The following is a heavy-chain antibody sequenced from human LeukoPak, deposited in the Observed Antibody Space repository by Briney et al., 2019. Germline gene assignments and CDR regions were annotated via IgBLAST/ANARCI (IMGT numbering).Heavy chain of an antibody. J-gene: IGHJ4*02. V-gene: IGHV1-8*03. CDR2: MNPNSGNT. CDR3: AKNTALTGEFES. Sequence: GASVKVSCKASGYTFSDYYIHWVRQAPGQGLEWMGWMNPNSGNTGYAQKFQGRVILTRDTSISTAYMEVSSLRSEDTAVYYCAKNTALTGEFESWGQGTLVTVSS. D-gene: IGHD7-27*01. CDR1: GYTFSDYY.